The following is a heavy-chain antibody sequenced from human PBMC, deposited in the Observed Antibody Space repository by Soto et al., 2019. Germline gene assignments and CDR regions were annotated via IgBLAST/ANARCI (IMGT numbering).Heavy chain of an antibody. V-gene: IGHV4-31*03. CDR3: ARGPYPRESGWYY. D-gene: IGHD6-19*01. CDR1: GGSISSGVYY. J-gene: IGHJ4*02. Sequence: QVQLQESGPGLVKPSQTLSLTCTVSGGSISSGVYYWNWLRQHPGKGLEWLGYISYSGSTYYNPSLTSRLTMSLDTSKNHFSLRLGSVTAADTAGYYCARGPYPRESGWYYWGQGTLVTVSS. CDR2: ISYSGST.